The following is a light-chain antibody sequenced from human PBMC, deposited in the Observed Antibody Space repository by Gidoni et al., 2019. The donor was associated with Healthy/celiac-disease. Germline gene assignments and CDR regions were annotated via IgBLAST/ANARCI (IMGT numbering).Light chain of an antibody. J-gene: IGLJ2*01. V-gene: IGLV1-40*01. Sequence: QSVLTQPPSVSGAPGQRVTISCTGSSSNIGAGYDVHWYQPLPGTAPKLLIYGNSNRPSGVPDLFSGSKSGTSASLAITGLQAEDEADYYCQSYDSSLSGVVFGGGTKLTVL. CDR3: QSYDSSLSGVV. CDR1: SSNIGAGYD. CDR2: GNS.